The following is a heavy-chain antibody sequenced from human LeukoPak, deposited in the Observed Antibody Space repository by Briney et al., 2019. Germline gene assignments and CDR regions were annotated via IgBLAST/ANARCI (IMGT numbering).Heavy chain of an antibody. CDR2: ISSTSRTI. D-gene: IGHD5-24*01. CDR3: ARGPLRWLQNNYYYYYMDV. J-gene: IGHJ6*03. Sequence: GGSLRLSCAASGFTFSSYGMNWVRQAPGKGPEWVSYISSTSRTIYDADSVKGRFTISRDNAKNSLYLQMNSLRDEDTAVYYCARGPLRWLQNNYYYYYMDVWGKGTTVTVSS. CDR1: GFTFSSYG. V-gene: IGHV3-48*02.